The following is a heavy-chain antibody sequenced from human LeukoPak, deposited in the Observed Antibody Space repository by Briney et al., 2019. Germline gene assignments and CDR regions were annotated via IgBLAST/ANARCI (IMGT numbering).Heavy chain of an antibody. CDR3: ARVGRPSSSFDY. J-gene: IGHJ4*02. CDR2: IYYSGST. Sequence: PSETLSLTCTVSGGSISSYYWSWIRQPPGKGLEWIGYIYYSGSTNYNPSLKSRVTISVDTSKNQFSLKLSSVTAADTAVYYCARVGRPSSSFDYWGQGTLVTVSS. D-gene: IGHD6-13*01. CDR1: GGSISSYY. V-gene: IGHV4-59*01.